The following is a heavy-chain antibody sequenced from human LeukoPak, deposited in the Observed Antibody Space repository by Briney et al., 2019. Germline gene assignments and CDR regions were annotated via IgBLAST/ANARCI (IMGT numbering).Heavy chain of an antibody. CDR3: TREWSTYITGWYYFDY. CDR2: INSDGSST. CDR1: GFTFSSYS. J-gene: IGHJ4*02. D-gene: IGHD6-19*01. V-gene: IGHV3-74*01. Sequence: GGSLRLSCAASGFTFSSYSMNWVRQAPGKGLVWVSRINSDGSSTNYADSVKGRFTISRDNAKNTLYLQMNSLRAEDTAVYYCTREWSTYITGWYYFDYWGQETLVTVSS.